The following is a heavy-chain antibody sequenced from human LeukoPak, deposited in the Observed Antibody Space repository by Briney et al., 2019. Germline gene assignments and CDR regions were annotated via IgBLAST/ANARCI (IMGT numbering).Heavy chain of an antibody. J-gene: IGHJ4*02. CDR1: GGSISSYY. V-gene: IGHV4-4*07. CDR2: IYTSGST. D-gene: IGHD1-26*01. CDR3: ARENSGSYREFDY. Sequence: SETLSLTCTVSGGSISSYYWSWLRQPAGKGREWIGRIYTSGSTNYNASLKSRVSMSVDTSKNQFSLKLSSVTAADTAVFYCARENSGSYREFDYWGQGTLGTVSS.